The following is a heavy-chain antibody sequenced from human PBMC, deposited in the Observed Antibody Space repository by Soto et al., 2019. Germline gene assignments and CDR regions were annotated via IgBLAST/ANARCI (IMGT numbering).Heavy chain of an antibody. CDR2: VYNGGNT. CDR1: GFTVSSHY. V-gene: IGHV3-53*01. CDR3: AREVYCVSSSCYSRYGMDV. D-gene: IGHD2-2*02. Sequence: GGSLRLSCAASGFTVSSHYMSWVRQAPGKGLEWVSVVYNGGNTYYADSVKGRFTISRDNSKNTLYLQMNSLRVEDTAVYYCAREVYCVSSSCYSRYGMDVWGQGTTVTVSS. J-gene: IGHJ6*02.